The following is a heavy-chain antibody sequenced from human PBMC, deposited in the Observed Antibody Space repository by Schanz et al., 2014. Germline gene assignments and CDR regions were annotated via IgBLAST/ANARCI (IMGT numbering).Heavy chain of an antibody. CDR3: ARGGFVDSTIFDS. Sequence: EVQLVESGGGLVKPGGSLRLSCAASTSIFNHAWMSWVRQAPGKGLEWLGRIKSKTDGETTDYAAPVKGRFSISRDDSQSTLYLQMNSLRAEDTAVYYCARGGFVDSTIFDSWGQGTLVTVSS. V-gene: IGHV3-15*01. D-gene: IGHD2-2*01. CDR1: TSIFNHAW. CDR2: IKSKTDGETT. J-gene: IGHJ4*02.